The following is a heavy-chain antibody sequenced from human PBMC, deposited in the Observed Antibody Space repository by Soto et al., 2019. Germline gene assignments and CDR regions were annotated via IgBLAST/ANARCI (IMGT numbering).Heavy chain of an antibody. Sequence: SETLSLTCAVSGGSIGSGGYSWSWIRQPPGKGLEWIGYIYHSGSTYYNPSLKGRVTISVDRSKNQFSLKLSSVTAADTAVYYCASAFGSSGYRWGQGTLVTVSS. D-gene: IGHD3-22*01. CDR1: GGSIGSGGYS. CDR3: ASAFGSSGYR. V-gene: IGHV4-30-2*01. J-gene: IGHJ4*02. CDR2: IYHSGST.